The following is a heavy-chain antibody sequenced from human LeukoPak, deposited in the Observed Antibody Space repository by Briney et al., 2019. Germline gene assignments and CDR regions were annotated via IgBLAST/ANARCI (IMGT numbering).Heavy chain of an antibody. J-gene: IGHJ5*02. CDR3: AGGSLWFGENSDWFDP. D-gene: IGHD3-10*01. V-gene: IGHV1-18*01. Sequence: ASVKVSCKASGYTFTNYAISWVRQAPGQGLEWMGWISADSGDTNYAQKVHGRVTMTTDTFTSTAYMELRSLRSDDTAVYYCAGGSLWFGENSDWFDPWGQGTLVTVSS. CDR2: ISADSGDT. CDR1: GYTFTNYA.